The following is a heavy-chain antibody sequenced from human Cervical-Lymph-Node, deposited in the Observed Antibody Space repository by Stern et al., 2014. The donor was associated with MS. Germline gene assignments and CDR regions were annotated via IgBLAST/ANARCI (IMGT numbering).Heavy chain of an antibody. V-gene: IGHV3-74*02. Sequence: EVQLLESGGGLVRPGGSLRLSCAASGFTFSSHWMYWVRQVPGKGLEWVSSIDNDGSRTIYADSVRGRLTITRDNAENTLHLQMNSLSAEDTAMYYCARGGFGHALDVWGQGTTVTVAS. CDR1: GFTFSSHW. CDR2: IDNDGSRT. CDR3: ARGGFGHALDV. D-gene: IGHD2-15*01. J-gene: IGHJ6*02.